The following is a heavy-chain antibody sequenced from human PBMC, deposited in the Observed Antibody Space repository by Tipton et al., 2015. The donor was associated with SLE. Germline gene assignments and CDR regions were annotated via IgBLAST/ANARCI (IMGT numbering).Heavy chain of an antibody. Sequence: TLSLTCSVSGDSISSAAYYWGWIRQHPGKGLEWIGYIYNLGNTYYNPSLKSRLAISIDTSKNQFSLKLTSVTAADTAVYYCARAIRFFDPWGQGTLVTVSS. J-gene: IGHJ5*02. CDR1: GDSISSAAYY. V-gene: IGHV4-31*03. CDR2: IYNLGNT. D-gene: IGHD2-2*02. CDR3: ARAIRFFDP.